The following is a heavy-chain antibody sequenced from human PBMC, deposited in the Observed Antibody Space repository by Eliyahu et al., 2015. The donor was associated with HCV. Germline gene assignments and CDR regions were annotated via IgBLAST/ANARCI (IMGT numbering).Heavy chain of an antibody. CDR3: AKVGEPYSYYDY. D-gene: IGHD4-11*01. Sequence: EXQLXESGGGLVQPGGSLRLSCAASGFAXSSYAMNWVRQAPGKGLGWVSAISGSGGKTYHTDSMKGRITISRDNSKNTLYLQMNSLRAEDTATYYCAKVGEPYSYYDYWGQGTLVTVSS. J-gene: IGHJ4*02. CDR2: ISGSGGKT. CDR1: GFAXSSYA. V-gene: IGHV3-23*01.